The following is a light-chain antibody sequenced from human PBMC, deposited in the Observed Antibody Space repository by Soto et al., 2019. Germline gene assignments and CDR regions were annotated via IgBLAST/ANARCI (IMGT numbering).Light chain of an antibody. CDR2: DVS. Sequence: EIVLTESPATMSLSPGERATLSCRASQSVSGSLAWYQQKPGQSPRLLIYDVSNRATGIPARFSGSGSGADFTLTISILEPDDFAVYYCQQRYNWPRTFGQGTKV. CDR1: QSVSGS. V-gene: IGKV3-11*01. J-gene: IGKJ1*01. CDR3: QQRYNWPRT.